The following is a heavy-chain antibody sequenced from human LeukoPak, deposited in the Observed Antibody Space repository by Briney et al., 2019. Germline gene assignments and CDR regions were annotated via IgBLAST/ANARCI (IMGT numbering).Heavy chain of an antibody. Sequence: GGSLRLSCAASGFTVSSNYMSWVRQAPGKGLEWVSVIYSGGSTYYADSVKGRFTISRDNSKNTLYLQMNSLRAEDTAVYYCARDGVEAQYNWFDPWGQGTLVTVSS. CDR1: GFTVSSNY. CDR2: IYSGGST. D-gene: IGHD3-3*01. J-gene: IGHJ5*02. V-gene: IGHV3-53*01. CDR3: ARDGVEAQYNWFDP.